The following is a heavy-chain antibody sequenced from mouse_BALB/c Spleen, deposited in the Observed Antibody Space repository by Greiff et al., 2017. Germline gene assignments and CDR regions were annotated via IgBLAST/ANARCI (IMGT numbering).Heavy chain of an antibody. Sequence: VQLQQSGAELVRPGASVTLSCKASGYTFTDYEMHWVKQTPVHGLEWIGAIDPETGGTAYNQKFKGKATLTADKSSSTAYMELRSLTSEDSAVYHYTRGGSVFDYWGQHTTLTLSS. CDR1: GYTFTDYE. J-gene: IGHJ2*01. CDR3: TRGGSVFDY. CDR2: IDPETGGT. V-gene: IGHV1-15*01.